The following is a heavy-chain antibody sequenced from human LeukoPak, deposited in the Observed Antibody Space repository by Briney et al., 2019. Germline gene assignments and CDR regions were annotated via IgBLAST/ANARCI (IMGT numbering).Heavy chain of an antibody. CDR3: ARGVEMATMGNFDY. CDR2: ISSSGSTL. CDR1: GFTFSSYE. V-gene: IGHV3-48*03. J-gene: IGHJ4*02. D-gene: IGHD5-24*01. Sequence: GGSLRLSCAASGFTFSSYEMNWVRQAPGKGLEWVSYISSSGSTLYYADSVKGRFTISRDNAKNSLYLQMNSLRAEDTAVYYCARGVEMATMGNFDYWGQGTLVTVSS.